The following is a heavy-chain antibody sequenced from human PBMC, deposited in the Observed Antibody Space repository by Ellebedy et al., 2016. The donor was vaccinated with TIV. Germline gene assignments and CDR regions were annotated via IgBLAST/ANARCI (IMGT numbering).Heavy chain of an antibody. CDR3: ARDWFAGQWMVQFDS. V-gene: IGHV1-69*04. CDR1: GVTFTNYA. CDR2: IIPFLGMA. J-gene: IGHJ4*02. Sequence: ASVKVSCKASGVTFTNYALNWVRQAPGQGLEWMGRIIPFLGMANYAQKFQGRITITADSSTSTAYMELSSLRSDDTAVYYYARDWFAGQWMVQFDSWGQGTQVIVS. D-gene: IGHD6-19*01.